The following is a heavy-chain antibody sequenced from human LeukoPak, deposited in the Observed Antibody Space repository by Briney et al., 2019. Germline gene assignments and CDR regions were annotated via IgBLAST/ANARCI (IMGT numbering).Heavy chain of an antibody. J-gene: IGHJ4*02. CDR1: GYTFTNYG. V-gene: IGHV1-18*01. CDR2: VSAYKGNT. D-gene: IGHD3-10*01. Sequence: PPASVKVSCKASGYTFTNYGISWVQQAPGQGLEWMGWVSAYKGNTNYAQRFQGRVTMTTDTSTSTAYMELRSLRSDDTAVYYCARTYNSGTFDLDYWGQGTLVTVSS. CDR3: ARTYNSGTFDLDY.